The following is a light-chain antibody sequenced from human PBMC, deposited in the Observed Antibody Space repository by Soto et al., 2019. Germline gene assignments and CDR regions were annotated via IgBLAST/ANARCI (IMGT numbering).Light chain of an antibody. J-gene: IGKJ2*01. CDR1: QGISNY. CDR2: EAS. Sequence: DIQMTQSPSSLSASVGDRVTITCRASQGISNYVAWYQQKPGKVPTLLIYEASTLQSGVPSRFSGRGSGTDFTLTISSLQPEDVATYFCQNSNSAPYAFGQGTKLEIK. V-gene: IGKV1-27*01. CDR3: QNSNSAPYA.